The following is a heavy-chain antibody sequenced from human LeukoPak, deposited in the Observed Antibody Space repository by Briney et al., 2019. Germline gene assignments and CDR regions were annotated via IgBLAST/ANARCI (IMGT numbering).Heavy chain of an antibody. D-gene: IGHD1-1*01. CDR2: ISAYNGNT. CDR1: GYTFTSYG. CDR3: ARVSVQSLVIDY. J-gene: IGHJ4*02. V-gene: IGHV1-18*03. Sequence: ASVKVSCKASGYTFTSYGISWVRQAPGQGLEWMGWISAYNGNTNYAQKLQGRVTITRDTSASTAYMELSSLRSEDMAVYYCARVSVQSLVIDYWGQGTLVTVSS.